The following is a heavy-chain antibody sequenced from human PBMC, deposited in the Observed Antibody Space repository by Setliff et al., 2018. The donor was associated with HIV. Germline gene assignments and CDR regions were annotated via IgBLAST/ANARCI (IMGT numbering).Heavy chain of an antibody. CDR1: GYTFTSYD. V-gene: IGHV1-8*01. CDR3: ARQPYYDDDGTNLPSEWRVLG. CDR2: MNPNSGNT. Sequence: ASVKVSCKASGYTFTSYDINWVRQATGQGLEWMGWMNPNSGNTGYAQKFQGRVTMTRNTSIGTAYMELKSLRSDDAAVYYCARQPYYDDDGTNLPSEWRVLGWGQGTLVTVSS. J-gene: IGHJ4*02. D-gene: IGHD3-16*01.